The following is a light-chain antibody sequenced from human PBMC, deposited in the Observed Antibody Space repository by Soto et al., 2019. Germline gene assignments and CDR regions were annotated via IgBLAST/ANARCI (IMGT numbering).Light chain of an antibody. Sequence: MRKYTSSLSASVGEKIIITCRAGRDGGSDVSWYQQKPGQAPKLLIYAASNLYTGVPSRFSGSRSGTEFTHTICVLHLEDFAAYEFLPHSRHSWWFAQPTK. CDR3: LPHSRHSWW. V-gene: IGKV1-6*01. CDR1: RDGGSD. J-gene: IGKJ1*01. CDR2: AAS.